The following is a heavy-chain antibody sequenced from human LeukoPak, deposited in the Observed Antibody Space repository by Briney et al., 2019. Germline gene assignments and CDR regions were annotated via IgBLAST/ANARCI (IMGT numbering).Heavy chain of an antibody. D-gene: IGHD3/OR15-3a*01. CDR3: AKRGVVIRVILVGFHKEAYYFES. V-gene: IGHV3-23*01. Sequence: GGSLRLSCAVSGITLSNYGMSWVRQAPGKGLEWVAGISDSGGSTNYADSVKGRFTISRDNPKNTLYLQMNSLRAEDTAVYFCAKRGVVIRVILVGFHKEAYYFESWGQGALATVSS. CDR2: ISDSGGST. J-gene: IGHJ4*02. CDR1: GITLSNYG.